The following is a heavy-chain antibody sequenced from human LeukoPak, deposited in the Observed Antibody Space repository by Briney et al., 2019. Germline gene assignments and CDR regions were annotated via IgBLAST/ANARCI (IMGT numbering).Heavy chain of an antibody. V-gene: IGHV3-9*01. CDR2: ISWNSGSI. CDR3: AKDVRRFDY. Sequence: PGRSLRLSCAASGFTFDDYAMHWVRQAPGEGLEWVSGISWNSGSIGYADSVKGRFTISRDNSKNTLYLQMSSLRAEDTALYYCAKDVRRFDYWGQGTLVTVSS. J-gene: IGHJ4*02. CDR1: GFTFDDYA.